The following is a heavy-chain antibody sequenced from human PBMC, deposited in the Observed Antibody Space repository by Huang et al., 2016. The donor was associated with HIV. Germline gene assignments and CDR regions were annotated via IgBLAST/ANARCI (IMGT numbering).Heavy chain of an antibody. CDR1: GYKFSSYW. CDR2: NSTDDSET. CDR3: TRLFPELESFYTPLYRGGTHNWFDP. J-gene: IGHJ5*02. D-gene: IGHD3-10*01. Sequence: EVQLVQSGAEVRKPGESLRISCKTSGYKFSSYWFAWVRQTPGRGLGLVGSNSTDDSETMYMLSFEIKVTMSVDKSNNTAFLQWGGLKASDSALYFCTRLFPELESFYTPLYRGGTHNWFDPWGQGTLVIVS. V-gene: IGHV5-51*01.